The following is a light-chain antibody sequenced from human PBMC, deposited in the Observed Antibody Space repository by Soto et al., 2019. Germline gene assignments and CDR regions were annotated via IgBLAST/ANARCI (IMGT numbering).Light chain of an antibody. J-gene: IGKJ1*01. CDR1: QTISNNY. CDR2: AVS. Sequence: IVLTQSPGTLTLSPGESAALSCRASQTISNNYLVWYRQKPGQAPRLLIYAVSSRAAGIPDRFSGSGSGTDFALTIASLEPEDSAVYYCQQHSNSPWTFGQGTRVEI. CDR3: QQHSNSPWT. V-gene: IGKV3-20*01.